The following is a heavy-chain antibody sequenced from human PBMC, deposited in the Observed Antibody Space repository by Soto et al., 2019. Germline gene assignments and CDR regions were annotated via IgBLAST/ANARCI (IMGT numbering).Heavy chain of an antibody. CDR2: ISGSGGTI. J-gene: IGHJ4*02. D-gene: IGHD6-13*01. CDR3: AKKSGSSATFDF. V-gene: IGHV3-23*01. Sequence: GGSLRLSCEASGFIFSIYAMSWVRQAPGKGLEWVSAISGSGGTIYYADSVRGRFTISRDNSRNTLYLQMSNLRAEDTAVYYCAKKSGSSATFDFWGQGTLVTVSS. CDR1: GFIFSIYA.